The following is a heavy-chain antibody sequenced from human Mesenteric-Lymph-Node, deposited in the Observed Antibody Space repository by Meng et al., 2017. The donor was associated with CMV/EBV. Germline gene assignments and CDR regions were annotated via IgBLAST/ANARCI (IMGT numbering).Heavy chain of an antibody. CDR1: GYTFTSYY. Sequence: SGYTFTSYYMHWVRHGPGQGLGWKGRINPNSGGTNYAQKIPGKVTMTRDTSNSTAYMELSRLKSDDTAVYYCAREGTYSSTWYRDYWGQGTLVTVSS. J-gene: IGHJ4*02. CDR2: INPNSGGT. CDR3: AREGTYSSTWYRDY. D-gene: IGHD6-13*01. V-gene: IGHV1-2*06.